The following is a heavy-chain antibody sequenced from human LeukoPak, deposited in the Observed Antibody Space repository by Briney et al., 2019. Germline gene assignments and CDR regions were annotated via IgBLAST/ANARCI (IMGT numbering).Heavy chain of an antibody. D-gene: IGHD2-21*02. CDR2: IYYHHSI. V-gene: IGHV4-39*01. CDR3: ARLCQVTSCAKFDY. CDR1: GGFLSSGSYC. J-gene: IGHJ4*02. Sequence: PSETLSLTCTVSGGFLSSGSYCWGWLRQSQGQGLAGVGCIYYHHSIFYHASFESRLTLPVHTSKNQFYLQLRSLTAADTALYYCARLCQVTSCAKFDYWGQPIQVSDSS.